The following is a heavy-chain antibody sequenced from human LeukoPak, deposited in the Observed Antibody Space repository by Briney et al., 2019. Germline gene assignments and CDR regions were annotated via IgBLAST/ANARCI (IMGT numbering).Heavy chain of an antibody. CDR1: GYTFTSYD. CDR2: MNPNSGNT. J-gene: IGHJ5*02. Sequence: ASVKVSCKASGYTFTSYDINWVRQATGQGLEWMGWMNPNSGNTGYAQKFQGWVTMTRDTSISTAYMELSRLRSDDTAVYYCARDVGTTYYYGSGSRGWFDPWGQGTLVTVSS. D-gene: IGHD3-10*01. CDR3: ARDVGTTYYYGSGSRGWFDP. V-gene: IGHV1-8*01.